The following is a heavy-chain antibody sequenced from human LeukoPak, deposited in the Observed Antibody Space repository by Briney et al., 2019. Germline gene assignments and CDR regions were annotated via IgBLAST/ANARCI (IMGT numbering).Heavy chain of an antibody. J-gene: IGHJ4*02. CDR1: GFTFSAYA. D-gene: IGHD6-13*01. V-gene: IGHV3-21*04. Sequence: GGSLRLSCAASGFTFSAYAMTWVRQAPGKGLDWVADISSGSGYIYYADSVKGRFTISRDDAKNSLYLQMNSLRAEDTAVYYCARVEAAAPDYWGQGTLVTVSS. CDR3: ARVEAAAPDY. CDR2: ISSGSGYI.